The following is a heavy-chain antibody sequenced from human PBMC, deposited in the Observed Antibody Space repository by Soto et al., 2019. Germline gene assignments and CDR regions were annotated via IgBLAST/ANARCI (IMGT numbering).Heavy chain of an antibody. J-gene: IGHJ5*02. Sequence: PSETLSLTCAVSSGSISSSNWWSWVRQPPGKGLEWIGEIYHSGSTNYNPSLKSRVTISVDKSKNQFSLKLSSVTAADTAVYYCARTLSLGRYCSSTSCPNWFDPWGQGTLVTVSS. D-gene: IGHD2-2*01. CDR3: ARTLSLGRYCSSTSCPNWFDP. CDR1: SGSISSSNW. V-gene: IGHV4-4*02. CDR2: IYHSGST.